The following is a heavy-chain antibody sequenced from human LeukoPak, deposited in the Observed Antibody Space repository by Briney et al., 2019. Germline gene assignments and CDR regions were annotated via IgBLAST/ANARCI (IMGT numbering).Heavy chain of an antibody. J-gene: IGHJ4*02. V-gene: IGHV4-38-2*02. CDR1: GYSINSGYY. CDR2: IYHSGST. D-gene: IGHD3-9*01. CDR3: ASTILDFDWLFDY. Sequence: PSETLSLTCTVSGYSINSGYYWGWIRQPPGKGLEWIGSIYHSGSTYYNPSLKSRVTISVDTSKNQFSLKLSSVTAADTAVYYCASTILDFDWLFDYWGQGTLVTVSS.